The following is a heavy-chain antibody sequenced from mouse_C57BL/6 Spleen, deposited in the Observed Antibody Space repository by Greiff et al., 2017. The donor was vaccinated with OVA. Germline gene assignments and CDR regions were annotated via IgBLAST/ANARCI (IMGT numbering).Heavy chain of an antibody. CDR3: AREGVARDYFDY. J-gene: IGHJ2*01. V-gene: IGHV5-16*01. CDR1: GFTFSDYY. D-gene: IGHD1-1*02. CDR2: INYDGSST. Sequence: EVMLVESEGGLVQPGSSMKLSCTASGFTFSDYYMAWVRQVPEKGLEWVANINYDGSSTYYLDSLKSRFIISRDNAKNILYLQMSSLKSEDTATYYCAREGVARDYFDYWGQGTTLTVSS.